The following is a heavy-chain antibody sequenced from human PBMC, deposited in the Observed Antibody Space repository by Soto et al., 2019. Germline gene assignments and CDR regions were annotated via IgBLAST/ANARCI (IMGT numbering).Heavy chain of an antibody. J-gene: IGHJ5*02. D-gene: IGHD7-27*01. CDR3: ARLWSGDMSWFDP. V-gene: IGHV4-39*07. CDR2: IYYSGST. CDR1: GGSISSSSYY. Sequence: PSETLSLTCTVSGGSISSSSYYWGWIRQPPGKGLEWIGSIYYSGSTYYNPSLKSRVTISVDTSKNQFSLKLSSVTAADTAVYYCARLWSGDMSWFDPWGQGTLVTVSS.